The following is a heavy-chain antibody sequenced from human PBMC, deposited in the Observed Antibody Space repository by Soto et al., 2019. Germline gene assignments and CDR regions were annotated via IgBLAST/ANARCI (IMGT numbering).Heavy chain of an antibody. V-gene: IGHV3-23*01. D-gene: IGHD4-17*01. CDR3: AKPKSYGERQYYFDY. CDR1: GFTFSSYA. CDR2: ISGSGGST. Sequence: SLRLSCAASGFTFSSYAMSWVRQAPGKGLEWVSAISGSGGSTYYADSVKGRFTISRDNSKNTLYLQMNSLRAEDTAVYYCAKPKSYGERQYYFDYWGQGTLVTVSS. J-gene: IGHJ4*02.